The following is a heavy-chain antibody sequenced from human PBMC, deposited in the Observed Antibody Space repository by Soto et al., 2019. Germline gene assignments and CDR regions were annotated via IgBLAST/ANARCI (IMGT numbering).Heavy chain of an antibody. Sequence: PSETLSLTCSVSGGSINSGGYHWTWILQHPEKGLEWIGYIYYRVNTYYNPSLRSRLTISVDTSKNQFSLNLTSVTAADTAVYYCARTSDLGFRDWCERRGHGRLVSVSS. CDR2: IYYRVNT. CDR3: ARTSDLGFRDWCER. D-gene: IGHD2-8*02. V-gene: IGHV4-31*03. CDR1: GGSINSGGYH. J-gene: IGHJ4*03.